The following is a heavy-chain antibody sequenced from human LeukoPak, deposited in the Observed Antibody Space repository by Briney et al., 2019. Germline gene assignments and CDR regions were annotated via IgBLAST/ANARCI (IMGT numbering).Heavy chain of an antibody. CDR2: ISYDGSNK. J-gene: IGHJ4*02. Sequence: GGSLRLSCAASGFTFSTYAMHWVRQVPGKGLEWVAVISYDGSNKYYADSVKGRFTISRDNSKNSLYLQMNSLRGEDTGVYYCARDLESEPGQGPDYWGQGALVTVCS. CDR1: GFTFSTYA. CDR3: ARDLESEPGQGPDY. D-gene: IGHD1-14*01. V-gene: IGHV3-30-3*01.